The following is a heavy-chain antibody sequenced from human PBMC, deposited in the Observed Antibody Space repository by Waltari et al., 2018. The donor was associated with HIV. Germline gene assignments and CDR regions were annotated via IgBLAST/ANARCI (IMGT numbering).Heavy chain of an antibody. Sequence: QVQLVESGGGVVQPGRSLRLSCAASGLTFRSYGMHWVRQAPGKGLECVAVISYEGSNKDYADSVKGRFTISRDNSKNKLYLQMSSLRAEDTAVYYCAKDKDSTVTTMFYYYGMDVWGQGTTVTVSS. CDR3: AKDKDSTVTTMFYYYGMDV. J-gene: IGHJ6*02. CDR2: ISYEGSNK. D-gene: IGHD4-17*01. CDR1: GLTFRSYG. V-gene: IGHV3-30*18.